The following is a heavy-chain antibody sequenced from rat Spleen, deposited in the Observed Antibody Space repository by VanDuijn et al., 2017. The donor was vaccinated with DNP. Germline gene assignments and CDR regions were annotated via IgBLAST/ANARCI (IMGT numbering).Heavy chain of an antibody. CDR2: ISTSGGST. CDR3: AIQLGVFDY. D-gene: IGHD5-1*01. CDR1: GFTFSNYG. V-gene: IGHV5S13*01. J-gene: IGHJ2*01. Sequence: EVQLVESGGGSVQPGRSLKLSCAASGFTFSNYGMAWVRQAPKKGLEWVATISTSGGSTYYRDSVKGRFTISRDNAKSTLYMQMDSLRSEDTATYYCAIQLGVFDYWGQGVMVTVSS.